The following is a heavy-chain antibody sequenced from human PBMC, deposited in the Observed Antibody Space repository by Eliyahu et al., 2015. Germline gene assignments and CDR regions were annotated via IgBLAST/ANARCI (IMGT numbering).Heavy chain of an antibody. CDR3: ARVLIHSSSPLESVDY. Sequence: QVQLQQWGAGLLKPSETLSLTCAVYGGSCXGYYWSWIRQPPGKGLEWIGEINHSGSTNYNPSLKSRVTISVDTSKNQFSLKLSSVTAADTAVYYCARVLIHSSSPLESVDYWGQGTLVTVSS. D-gene: IGHD6-6*01. V-gene: IGHV4-34*01. J-gene: IGHJ4*02. CDR1: GGSCXGYY. CDR2: INHSGST.